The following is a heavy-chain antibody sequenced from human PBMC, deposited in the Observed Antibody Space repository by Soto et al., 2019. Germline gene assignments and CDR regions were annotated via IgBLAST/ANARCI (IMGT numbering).Heavy chain of an antibody. CDR2: ISWNSGSI. D-gene: IGHD5-18*01. CDR1: GFTFDDYA. Sequence: GGSLRLSCAASGFTFDDYAMHWVRQAPGKGLEWVSGISWNSGSIGYADSVKGRFTISRDNAKNSLYLQMNSLRAEDTALYYCAKASGYSYGYAAFDIWGQGTMVTVSS. CDR3: AKASGYSYGYAAFDI. V-gene: IGHV3-9*01. J-gene: IGHJ3*02.